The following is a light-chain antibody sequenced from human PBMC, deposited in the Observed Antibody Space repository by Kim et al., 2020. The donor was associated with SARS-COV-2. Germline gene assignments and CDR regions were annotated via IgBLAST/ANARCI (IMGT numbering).Light chain of an antibody. CDR2: AAS. J-gene: IGKJ4*01. CDR1: QGISNN. V-gene: IGKV1-27*01. CDR3: QKYNSASRT. Sequence: DIQMTQSPSSLSASVGDRVTITCRASQGISNNLAWYQQKPGKVPKLLIYAASTLQSGVPSRFSGSGSGTDFTLTISSLQSEDVATYFCQKYNSASRTFGGGTRVEI.